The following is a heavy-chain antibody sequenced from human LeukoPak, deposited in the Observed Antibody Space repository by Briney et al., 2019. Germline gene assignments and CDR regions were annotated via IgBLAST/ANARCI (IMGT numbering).Heavy chain of an antibody. CDR1: GGSISSSSYY. V-gene: IGHV4-39*01. Sequence: SETLSLTCTVSGGSISSSSYYWGWIRQPPGKGLEWIGSIYYSGSTYYNPSLKSRVTISVDTSKNQFSLKLSSVTAADTAVYYCARHTTLISSSPAFDYWGQGTLVTVSS. J-gene: IGHJ4*02. D-gene: IGHD6-13*01. CDR3: ARHTTLISSSPAFDY. CDR2: IYYSGST.